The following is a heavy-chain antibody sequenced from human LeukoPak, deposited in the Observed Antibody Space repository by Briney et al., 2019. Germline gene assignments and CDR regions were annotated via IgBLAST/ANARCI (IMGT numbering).Heavy chain of an antibody. V-gene: IGHV5-51*01. Sequence: PGESLKISCQGSGYSFTSYWIGWVRQMPGKGLEWMGIIYPGDSDTRYSPSFQGQVTISADKSISTAYLQWSSLKASDTAMYYCARRAVVVSSPFDYWGQGTLVTVSS. CDR3: ARRAVVVSSPFDY. D-gene: IGHD2-21*01. CDR2: IYPGDSDT. J-gene: IGHJ4*02. CDR1: GYSFTSYW.